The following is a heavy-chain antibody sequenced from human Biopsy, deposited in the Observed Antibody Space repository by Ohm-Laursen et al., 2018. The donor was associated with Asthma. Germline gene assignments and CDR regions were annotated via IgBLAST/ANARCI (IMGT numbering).Heavy chain of an antibody. V-gene: IGHV5-51*01. CDR3: ARLPYGSGSFFDF. CDR2: IFPGDPDT. Sequence: ESLKISCKASGYIFTSYWIGWVRQMPGKGLEWMGIIFPGDPDTIYSPSFQGQVTISADKSISTAYLQWSSLKASDTAIYYCARLPYGSGSFFDFWGQGTQVTVAS. J-gene: IGHJ4*02. CDR1: GYIFTSYW. D-gene: IGHD3-10*01.